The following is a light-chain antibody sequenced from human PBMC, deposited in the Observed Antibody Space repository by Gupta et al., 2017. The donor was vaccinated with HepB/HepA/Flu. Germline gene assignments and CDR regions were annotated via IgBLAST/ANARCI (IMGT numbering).Light chain of an antibody. CDR2: DNS. CDR1: YSNVGSNA. CDR3: ASWDDSLNSVV. Sequence: QSVLTQAPSASGTPGQRVTISCSGTYSNVGSNAVSWYQQLPGTAPKFIIYDNSQRPSGVPDRFSASKSGTSASLAISGLQSEDEAAYYCASWDDSLNSVVFGGGTKLTVL. J-gene: IGLJ2*01. V-gene: IGLV1-44*01.